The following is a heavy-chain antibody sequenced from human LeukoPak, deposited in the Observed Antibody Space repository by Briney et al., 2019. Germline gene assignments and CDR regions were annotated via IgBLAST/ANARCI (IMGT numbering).Heavy chain of an antibody. V-gene: IGHV3-74*03. CDR3: ARAGEGLLAYSFDI. Sequence: GGSLRLSCAASGFTFSSYWMHWVRQAPGKGLVWVSRINSDGSETKHADSVKGRFTISRDNAKNTLYLQMNTLSAEDTAVYYCARAGEGLLAYSFDIWGQGTMVTVSS. CDR1: GFTFSSYW. D-gene: IGHD1-26*01. J-gene: IGHJ3*02. CDR2: INSDGSET.